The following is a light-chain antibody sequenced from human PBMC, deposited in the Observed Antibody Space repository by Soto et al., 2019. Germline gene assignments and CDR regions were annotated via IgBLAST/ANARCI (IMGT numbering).Light chain of an antibody. V-gene: IGKV1-5*03. CDR1: QTISSW. Sequence: DIQMTQSPSTLSGSVGDRVTITCRASQTISSWLAWYQQKPGKAPKLLIYKASTLKSGVPSRFSGSVSGTEFTPNISSLHADDFATYSCQHYNSYSEAFGQGTKVELK. J-gene: IGKJ1*01. CDR2: KAS. CDR3: QHYNSYSEA.